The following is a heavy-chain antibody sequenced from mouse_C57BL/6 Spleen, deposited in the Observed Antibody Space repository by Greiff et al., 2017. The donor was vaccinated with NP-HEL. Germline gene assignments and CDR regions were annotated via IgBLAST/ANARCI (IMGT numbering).Heavy chain of an antibody. J-gene: IGHJ1*03. D-gene: IGHD1-1*01. CDR2: IDPSDSYT. CDR1: GYTFTSYW. CDR3: ARRYYGSSHWYFDV. V-gene: IGHV1-69*01. Sequence: QVQLKQPGAELVMPGASVKLSCKASGYTFTSYWMHWVKQRPGQGLEWIGAIDPSDSYTNYNQKFKGKSTLTVDKSSSTAYMQLSSLTSEDSAVYYCARRYYGSSHWYFDVWGTGTTVTVSS.